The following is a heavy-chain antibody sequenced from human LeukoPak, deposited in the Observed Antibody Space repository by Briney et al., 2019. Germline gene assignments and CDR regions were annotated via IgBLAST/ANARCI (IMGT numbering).Heavy chain of an antibody. J-gene: IGHJ5*02. D-gene: IGHD3-10*01. CDR1: GFTFDDYA. V-gene: IGHV3-9*01. Sequence: GRSLRLSCAASGFTFDDYAMHWVRQAPGKGLEWVSGISWNSGSMDYADSVKGRFTISRDNAKNSLYLQMNSLRAEDTAVYYCATHYYGSGSYYPSSEDWFDPWGQGTLVTVSS. CDR2: ISWNSGSM. CDR3: ATHYYGSGSYYPSSEDWFDP.